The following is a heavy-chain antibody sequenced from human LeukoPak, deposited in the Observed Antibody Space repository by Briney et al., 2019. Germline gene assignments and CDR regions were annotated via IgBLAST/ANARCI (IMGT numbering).Heavy chain of an antibody. Sequence: PGGSLRLSCAASGFTLSSYWMHWVRQAPGKGLVWVSRINSDGISTNYADSVKGRFTISRDNAKNTLYLQMNSLRAEDTAVYYCARDRRYYYNSSGYLDVWGQGTTVTVSS. V-gene: IGHV3-74*01. CDR3: ARDRRYYYNSSGYLDV. D-gene: IGHD3-22*01. J-gene: IGHJ6*02. CDR2: INSDGIST. CDR1: GFTLSSYW.